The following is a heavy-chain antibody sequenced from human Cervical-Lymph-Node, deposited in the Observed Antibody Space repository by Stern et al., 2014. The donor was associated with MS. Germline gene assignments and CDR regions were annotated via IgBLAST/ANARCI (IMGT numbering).Heavy chain of an antibody. CDR3: ARDEAVAGYNGMDV. Sequence: VQLVESGAEVKKPGASVKVSCKASGYTFTAYYIHWVRQAPGQGLEWMGWINPNTGGTNYAQTFQGRVTMTRDTSINTAYMELSRLRSDDTAIYYCARDEAVAGYNGMDVWGQGTTVTVSS. D-gene: IGHD6-19*01. CDR1: GYTFTAYY. J-gene: IGHJ6*02. CDR2: INPNTGGT. V-gene: IGHV1-2*02.